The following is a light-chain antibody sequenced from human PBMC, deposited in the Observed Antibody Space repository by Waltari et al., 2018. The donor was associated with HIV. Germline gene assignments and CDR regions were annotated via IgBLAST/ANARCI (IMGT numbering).Light chain of an antibody. J-gene: IGKJ4*01. V-gene: IGKV1-39*01. Sequence: DLQMTQSPSSLSASVGDRVTITCRASQSISSYLNWYQQKPGKAPKLLIYAASSLQSGVPSRFSGSGSGTDFTLTISSLHPEDFATYYCQQSYSTLLTFGGGTKVEIK. CDR1: QSISSY. CDR3: QQSYSTLLT. CDR2: AAS.